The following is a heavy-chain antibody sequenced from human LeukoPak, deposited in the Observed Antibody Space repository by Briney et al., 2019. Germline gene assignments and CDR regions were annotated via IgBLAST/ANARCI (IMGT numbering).Heavy chain of an antibody. Sequence: GGSLRLSCAASGFTVSSNYMSWVRQAPGKGLEWVSVIYSGGSTYYADSVKGRFTISRDNSKNTLYLQMNSLRAEDTAVYYCARSLRYFDWLSFDYWGQGTLVTVSS. CDR1: GFTVSSNY. V-gene: IGHV3-66*01. J-gene: IGHJ4*02. CDR3: ARSLRYFDWLSFDY. D-gene: IGHD3-9*01. CDR2: IYSGGST.